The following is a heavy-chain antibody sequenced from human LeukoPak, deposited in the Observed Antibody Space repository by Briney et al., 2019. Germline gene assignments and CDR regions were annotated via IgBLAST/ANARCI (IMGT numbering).Heavy chain of an antibody. CDR2: IIPIFGTA. V-gene: IGHV1-69*13. D-gene: IGHD3-22*01. J-gene: IGHJ4*02. CDR1: GGTFSSYA. Sequence: SVKVSCKASGGTFSSYAISWVRQAPGQGLEWMGGIIPIFGTANYAQKFQGRVTITADESTSTAYMELSSLRSEDTAVYYCARDTQKRYGTYYYDSSGYYSFDYWGQGTLVTVSS. CDR3: ARDTQKRYGTYYYDSSGYYSFDY.